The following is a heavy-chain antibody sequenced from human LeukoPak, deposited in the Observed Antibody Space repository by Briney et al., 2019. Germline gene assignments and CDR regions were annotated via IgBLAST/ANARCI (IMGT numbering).Heavy chain of an antibody. D-gene: IGHD6-13*01. V-gene: IGHV1-8*01. Sequence: ASVKVSCKASGYTFTSYDINWVRQATGQGLEWMGWMNPNSGNTGYAQKSQGRVTMTRNTSISTAYMELSSLRSEDTAVYYCARGDSSSSWLFNYYYYSGMDVWGQGTTVTVSS. CDR1: GYTFTSYD. J-gene: IGHJ6*02. CDR3: ARGDSSSSWLFNYYYYSGMDV. CDR2: MNPNSGNT.